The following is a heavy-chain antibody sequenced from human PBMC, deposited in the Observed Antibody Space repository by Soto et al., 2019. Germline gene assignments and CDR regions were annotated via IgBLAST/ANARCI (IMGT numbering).Heavy chain of an antibody. CDR2: ISYDGSNK. V-gene: IGHV3-30*18. CDR1: GFTFSSYG. J-gene: IGHJ6*04. D-gene: IGHD3-3*01. CDR3: XKGRITIFPYGMDV. Sequence: GGSLRLSCAASGFTFSSYGMHWVRQAPGKGLEWVAVISYDGSNKYYADSVKGRFTISRDNSKNTLYLQMNSLRAEDTAVYYCXKGRITIFPYGMDVWGKGTTVTVSS.